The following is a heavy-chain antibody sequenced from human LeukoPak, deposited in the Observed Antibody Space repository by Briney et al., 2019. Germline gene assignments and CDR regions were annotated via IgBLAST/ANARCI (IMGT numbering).Heavy chain of an antibody. CDR3: ARDAGGYYPDY. CDR1: GFTFSDYY. Sequence: GGSLRLSCAASGFTFSDYYMSWIRQAPGKGLEWVSYITSSSYTNYADSVKGRFTISRDNAKNSLYLQMNSPRPEDTAVYYCARDAGGYYPDYWGQGTLVTVSS. CDR2: ITSSSYT. V-gene: IGHV3-11*06. D-gene: IGHD3-22*01. J-gene: IGHJ4*02.